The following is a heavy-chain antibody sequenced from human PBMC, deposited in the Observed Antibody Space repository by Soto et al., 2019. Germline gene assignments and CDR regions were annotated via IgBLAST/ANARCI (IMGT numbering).Heavy chain of an antibody. CDR2: IYYSGST. V-gene: IGHV4-31*03. D-gene: IGHD3-10*01. CDR1: GGSISSGGYY. J-gene: IGHJ5*02. CDR3: ARDVTMVRGVIIPYNWFDP. Sequence: PSETLSLTCTVSGGSISSGGYYWSWIRQHPGKGLEWIGYIYYSGSTYYNPSLKSRVTISVDTSKNQFSLKLSSVTAADTAVYYCARDVTMVRGVIIPYNWFDPWGQGTLVTVSS.